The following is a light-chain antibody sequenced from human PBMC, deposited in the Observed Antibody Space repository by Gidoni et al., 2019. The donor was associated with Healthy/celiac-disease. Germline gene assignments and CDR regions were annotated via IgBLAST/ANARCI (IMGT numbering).Light chain of an antibody. V-gene: IGKV3-15*01. Sequence: IVMTQSTATLSVSPWERATLSCRASQIVSSNLAWYQQKPGQAPRLLIYGASTSDSGIPPRFSGSVSGTEFTLTISSLQSEDFAVYYCQQYNNWPSYTFGQGIKLEIK. CDR1: QIVSSN. CDR2: GAS. J-gene: IGKJ2*01. CDR3: QQYNNWPSYT.